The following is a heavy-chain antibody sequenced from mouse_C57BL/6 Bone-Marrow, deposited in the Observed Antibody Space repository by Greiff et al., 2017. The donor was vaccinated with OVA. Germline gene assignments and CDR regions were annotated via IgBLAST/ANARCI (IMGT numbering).Heavy chain of an antibody. Sequence: VQLQQSGPELVKPGASVKISCKASGYTFTDYYMNWVKQSHGKSLEWIGDINPNNGGTSYNQKFKGKATLTVDKSSSTAYMELRSLTSEDSAVYYCARGGYGNSTVFDDWGQGTLVTVSA. CDR2: INPNNGGT. CDR1: GYTFTDYY. CDR3: ARGGYGNSTVFDD. D-gene: IGHD2-1*01. V-gene: IGHV1-26*01. J-gene: IGHJ3*01.